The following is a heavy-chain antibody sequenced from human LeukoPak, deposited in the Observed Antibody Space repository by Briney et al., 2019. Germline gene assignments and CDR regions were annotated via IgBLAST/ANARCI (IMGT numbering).Heavy chain of an antibody. CDR1: GGTFSSYA. D-gene: IGHD1-1*01. CDR2: IIPTFGTA. V-gene: IGHV1-69*05. Sequence: SVKVSCKASGGTFSSYAISWVRQAPGQWLEWMGGIIPTFGTANYAQKLQGRVTMTTDTSTSTAYMELRSLRSDDTAVYYCARGRKWGTAAVDYWGQGTLVTVSS. CDR3: ARGRKWGTAAVDY. J-gene: IGHJ4*02.